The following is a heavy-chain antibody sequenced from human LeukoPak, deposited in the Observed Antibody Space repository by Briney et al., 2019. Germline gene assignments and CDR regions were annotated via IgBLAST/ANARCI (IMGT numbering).Heavy chain of an antibody. Sequence: GRTLRLFCAASGLTFSSYEMNWAPHAPGKGLEWVSYISSSGSTIYYADSVKGRFTISRDNAKNSLYLQMNSLRAEDTAVYYCARGGSYYSTMYYFDYWGQGTLVTVSS. J-gene: IGHJ4*02. CDR3: ARGGSYYSTMYYFDY. CDR1: GLTFSSYE. D-gene: IGHD2/OR15-2a*01. CDR2: ISSSGSTI. V-gene: IGHV3-48*03.